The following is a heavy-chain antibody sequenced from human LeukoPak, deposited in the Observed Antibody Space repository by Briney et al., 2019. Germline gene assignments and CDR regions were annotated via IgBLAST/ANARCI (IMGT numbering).Heavy chain of an antibody. V-gene: IGHV4-39*01. CDR3: ARGNTAMVTVDY. J-gene: IGHJ4*02. CDR1: GGSISSSSYY. Sequence: PSETLSLTCTVSGGSISSSSYYWGWIRQPPGKGLERIGSIYYSGSTYYNPSLKSRVTISVDTSKNQFSLKLSSVTAADTAVYYCARGNTAMVTVDYWGQGTLVTVSS. D-gene: IGHD5-18*01. CDR2: IYYSGST.